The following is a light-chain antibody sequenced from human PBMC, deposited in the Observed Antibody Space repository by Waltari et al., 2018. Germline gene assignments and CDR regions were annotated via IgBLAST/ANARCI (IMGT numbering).Light chain of an antibody. CDR2: DVS. J-gene: IGLJ2*01. CDR3: CSYAGNNIDG. CDR1: SSDIGGYNW. Sequence: QSALTQPASVSASPGQSITISCTGTSSDIGGYNWVSLYQQHPGKVPKLIIYDVSKRPSGVSNRFSGSKSGDTASLIISGLQPEDEADYYCCSYAGNNIDGFGGGTKLTVL. V-gene: IGLV2-23*02.